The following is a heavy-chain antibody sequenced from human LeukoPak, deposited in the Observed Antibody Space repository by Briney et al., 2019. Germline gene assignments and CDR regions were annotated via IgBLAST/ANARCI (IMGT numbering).Heavy chain of an antibody. V-gene: IGHV3-23*01. J-gene: IGHJ6*04. D-gene: IGHD6-19*01. CDR2: ISGSGGST. CDR1: GFTFSSYA. CDR3: AKEREAVAAYYYYYGMDV. Sequence: GGSLRLSCEASGFTFSSYAMSWVRQAPGKGLEWVSAISGSGGSTYYADSVKGRFTISRDNSKNTLYLQMNSLRAEDTAVYYCAKEREAVAAYYYYYGMDVWGKGTTVTVSS.